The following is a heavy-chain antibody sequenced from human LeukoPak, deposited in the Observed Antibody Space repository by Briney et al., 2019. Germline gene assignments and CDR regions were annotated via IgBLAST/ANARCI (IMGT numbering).Heavy chain of an antibody. D-gene: IGHD3-3*01. V-gene: IGHV1-69*13. J-gene: IGHJ6*02. CDR1: GGTFSSYA. CDR3: ARVPLRFLEWLNYGMDV. Sequence: ASVTVSCKASGGTFSSYAISWVRQAPGQGLEWMGGIIPIFGTANYAQKFQGRVTITADESTSTAYMELSSLRSEDTAVYYCARVPLRFLEWLNYGMDVWGQGTTVTVSS. CDR2: IIPIFGTA.